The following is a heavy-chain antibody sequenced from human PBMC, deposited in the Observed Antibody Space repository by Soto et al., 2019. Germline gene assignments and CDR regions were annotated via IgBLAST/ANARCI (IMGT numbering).Heavy chain of an antibody. CDR2: ISYDGSNK. V-gene: IGHV3-30*18. CDR1: GFTFGSYG. Sequence: GGSLRLSCAASGFTFGSYGMHWVRQAPGKGLEWVAVISYDGSNKYYADSVKGRFTISRDNSKNTLYLQMNSLRAEDTAVYYCAKAAVSRWFGDYYFDYWGQGTLVTVSS. J-gene: IGHJ4*02. CDR3: AKAAVSRWFGDYYFDY. D-gene: IGHD3-10*01.